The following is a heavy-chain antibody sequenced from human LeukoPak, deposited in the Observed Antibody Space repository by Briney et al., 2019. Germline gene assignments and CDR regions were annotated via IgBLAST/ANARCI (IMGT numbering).Heavy chain of an antibody. CDR1: GGSISSSNFY. CDR3: ARDRLQLQS. Sequence: SETLSLTCTVSGGSISSSNFYWGWIRQPPGKGLEWIGSIYYSGSTYYNPSLKSRVTISVDTSKNQCSLKLSSVTAADTAVYYCARDRLQLQSWGQGTLVTVSS. D-gene: IGHD5-24*01. V-gene: IGHV4-39*07. J-gene: IGHJ5*02. CDR2: IYYSGST.